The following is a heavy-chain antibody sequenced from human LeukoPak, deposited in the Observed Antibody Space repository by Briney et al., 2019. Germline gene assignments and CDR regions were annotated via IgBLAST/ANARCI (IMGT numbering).Heavy chain of an antibody. CDR2: ISGGSGST. V-gene: IGHV3-23*01. CDR1: GFTFSSYA. J-gene: IGHJ4*02. CDR3: AKHRFESGGYHSTD. Sequence: GGSLRLSCAASGFTFSSYAMSWVRQAPGKGLVWVSTISGGSGSTYCADSVKGRFTISRDNSKNTLYLQMNSLRDEDTAVYYCAKHRFESGGYHSTDWGQGTLVTVSS. D-gene: IGHD3-22*01.